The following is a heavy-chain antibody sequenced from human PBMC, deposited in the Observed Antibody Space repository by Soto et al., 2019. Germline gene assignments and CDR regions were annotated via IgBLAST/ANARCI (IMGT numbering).Heavy chain of an antibody. Sequence: GGSLRLSCAASGFTFSSYAMSWVRQAPGKGLEWVSAISGSGGSTYYADSVKGRFTISRDNSKNTLYLQMNSLIAEDTAVYYCAKLQNVNVVVPAAPLGDPWSRGTLVTVCS. CDR2: ISGSGGST. D-gene: IGHD2-2*01. CDR1: GFTFSSYA. V-gene: IGHV3-23*01. J-gene: IGHJ5*02. CDR3: AKLQNVNVVVPAAPLGDP.